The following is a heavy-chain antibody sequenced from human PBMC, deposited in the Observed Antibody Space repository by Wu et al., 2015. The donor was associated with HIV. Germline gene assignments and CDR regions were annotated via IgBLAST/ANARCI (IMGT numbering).Heavy chain of an antibody. J-gene: IGHJ6*02. Sequence: QLEQSGAEVRKPGASVNISCKASGYTFTTFNLHWVRQAPGQGLEWMGIINPSDGTTTYAQSFQGRVTLTRDMSTSTVYLELSSLRSQDTAVYYCARDIHTILLGSGSHGYYYYYAMDIVGPTGPR. CDR1: GYTFTTFN. D-gene: IGHD3-10*01. CDR2: INPSDGTT. CDR3: ARDIHTILLGSGSHGYYYYYAMDI. V-gene: IGHV1-46*01.